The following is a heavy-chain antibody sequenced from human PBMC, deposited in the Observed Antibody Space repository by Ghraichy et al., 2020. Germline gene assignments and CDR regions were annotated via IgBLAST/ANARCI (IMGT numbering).Heavy chain of an antibody. CDR1: GFTFSNYA. Sequence: GGSLRLSCAASGFTFSNYAMNWVRQAPGKGLVWVSSIDTSGGTTHYADSVKGRFTITRDNSKNTLYLQMNSLSADDTAVYYCAKDPRFRVAVAGAVYWGQGTLVTVSS. D-gene: IGHD6-19*01. CDR2: IDTSGGTT. V-gene: IGHV3-23*01. CDR3: AKDPRFRVAVAGAVY. J-gene: IGHJ4*02.